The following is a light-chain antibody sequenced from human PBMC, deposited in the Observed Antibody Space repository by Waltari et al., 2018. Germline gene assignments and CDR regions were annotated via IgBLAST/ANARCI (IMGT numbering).Light chain of an antibody. CDR1: SGDIGAYKY. CDR3: CSYTTASTVV. Sequence: QSALTQPASVSRSPGQSITISCTGTSGDIGAYKYVSWYQNHPDKAPKLIIYEVSNRPSGVSNRFSGSKSGNTASLTISGLQTEDESHYYCCSYTTASTVVFGGGTKVTVL. CDR2: EVS. V-gene: IGLV2-14*01. J-gene: IGLJ2*01.